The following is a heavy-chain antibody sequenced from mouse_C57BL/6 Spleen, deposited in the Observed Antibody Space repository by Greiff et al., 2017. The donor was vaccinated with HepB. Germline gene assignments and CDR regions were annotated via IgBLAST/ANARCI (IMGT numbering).Heavy chain of an antibody. D-gene: IGHD4-1*01. J-gene: IGHJ3*01. Sequence: EVKVVESGGGLVKPGGSLKLSCAASGFTFSDYGMHWVRQAPEKGLEWVAYISSGSSTIYYADTVKGRFTISRDNAKNTLFLQMTSLRSEDTAMYYCARKTNWVPFAYWGQGTLVTVSA. CDR3: ARKTNWVPFAY. CDR2: ISSGSSTI. CDR1: GFTFSDYG. V-gene: IGHV5-17*01.